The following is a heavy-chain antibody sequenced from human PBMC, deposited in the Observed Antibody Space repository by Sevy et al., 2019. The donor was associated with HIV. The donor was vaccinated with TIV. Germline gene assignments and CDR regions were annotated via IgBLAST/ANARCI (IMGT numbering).Heavy chain of an antibody. J-gene: IGHJ4*02. CDR2: IYSDETT. CDR3: ARGKSGYGYALNY. Sequence: GGSLRLSCAASGFSVNSNYMTWVRQAPGKGLEGVSVIYSDETTYHADSVKDRLTISRDNSKNMLYIQRSSLRAEDTAIHYCARGKSGYGYALNYWGQGTLVTVSS. CDR1: GFSVNSNY. V-gene: IGHV3-66*01. D-gene: IGHD5-18*01.